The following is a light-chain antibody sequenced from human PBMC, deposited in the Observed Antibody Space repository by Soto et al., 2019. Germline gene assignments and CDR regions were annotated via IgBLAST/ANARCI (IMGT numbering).Light chain of an antibody. CDR3: QQYVSPPWT. V-gene: IGKV3-20*01. CDR1: QSLSKTY. Sequence: EIVLTQAPGTLTLSPGERATLSCRASQSLSKTYLAWYQKKPGQAPRLLIDGASSRATGTPDRFSGSGSGTDFTLTISRLEPEDLAVYYCQQYVSPPWTFGQGTKVDIK. CDR2: GAS. J-gene: IGKJ1*01.